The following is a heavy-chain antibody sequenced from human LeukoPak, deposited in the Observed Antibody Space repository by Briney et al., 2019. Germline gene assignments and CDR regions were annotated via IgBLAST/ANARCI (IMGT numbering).Heavy chain of an antibody. D-gene: IGHD5-12*01. V-gene: IGHV3-23*01. CDR3: AKHVDIVGTPFDY. CDR2: ISGSGGST. Sequence: GGSLRLSCAASGFTFSNYAMSWVRQAPGKGLEWVSAISGSGGSTFYPDSVKGRFTISRDNTKNALYLQMSSLSAEDTAVYYCAKHVDIVGTPFDYWGQGTLVTVSS. CDR1: GFTFSNYA. J-gene: IGHJ4*02.